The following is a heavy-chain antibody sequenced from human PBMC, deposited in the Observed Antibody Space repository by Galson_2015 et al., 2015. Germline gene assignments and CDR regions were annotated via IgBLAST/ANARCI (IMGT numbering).Heavy chain of an antibody. Sequence: SVKVSCKASGSTSTSYAMHWVRQAPGQRLEWMGWINAGNGNTKYSQKFQGRVTITRDTSASTAYMELSSLRSEDTAVYYCARVLVPPYGDFSFDYWGQGTLVTVSS. CDR3: ARVLVPPYGDFSFDY. J-gene: IGHJ4*02. CDR1: GSTSTSYA. D-gene: IGHD4-17*01. CDR2: INAGNGNT. V-gene: IGHV1-3*01.